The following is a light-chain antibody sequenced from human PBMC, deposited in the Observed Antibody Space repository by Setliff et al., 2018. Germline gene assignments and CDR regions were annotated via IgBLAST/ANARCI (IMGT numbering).Light chain of an antibody. CDR2: DVN. CDR1: SSDIGGYIY. Sequence: QCALTQPASVSGSPGQSITISCTGTSSDIGGYIYVSWYQQHPGKAPKLLIYDVNTRPSGISYRFSGSKSGNTASLTISGLQTEDEADYYCSSFTGGSSPYVFGTGTRSPS. CDR3: SSFTGGSSPYV. J-gene: IGLJ1*01. V-gene: IGLV2-14*03.